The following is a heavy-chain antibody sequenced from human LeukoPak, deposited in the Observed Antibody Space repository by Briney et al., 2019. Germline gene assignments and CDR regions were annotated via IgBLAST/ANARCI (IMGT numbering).Heavy chain of an antibody. Sequence: GASVKVSCKASGYTFTSYYMHWVRQAPGQGLEWMGIINPSGGSTSYAQKFQGRVTMTRDTSTSTVYMELSSLRSEDTAVYYCAREDIVVVPAALNAFDIWGQGTMVTVSS. J-gene: IGHJ3*02. D-gene: IGHD2-2*01. CDR2: INPSGGST. V-gene: IGHV1-46*01. CDR1: GYTFTSYY. CDR3: AREDIVVVPAALNAFDI.